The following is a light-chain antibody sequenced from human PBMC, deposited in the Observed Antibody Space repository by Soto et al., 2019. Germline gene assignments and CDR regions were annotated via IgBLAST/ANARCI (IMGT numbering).Light chain of an antibody. Sequence: DIQMAQSPSALSAFVGDRVTITCRASQTISTSLAWYQQKAGKAPNLLIYKASRLESGVPSRFSGSGSGTYFTLTISSLQPEDLATYYCQQSYTTPLTFGGGTRWIS. V-gene: IGKV1-5*03. CDR1: QTISTS. CDR2: KAS. J-gene: IGKJ4*01. CDR3: QQSYTTPLT.